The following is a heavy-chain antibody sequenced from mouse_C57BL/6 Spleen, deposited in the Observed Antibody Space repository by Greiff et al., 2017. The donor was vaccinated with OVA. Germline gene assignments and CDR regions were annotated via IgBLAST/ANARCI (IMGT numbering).Heavy chain of an antibody. D-gene: IGHD1-1*01. Sequence: EVQLQQSGAELVRPGASVKLSCTASGFNIKDYYMHWVKQRPEQGLEWIGGIDPEDGDTEYAPKFQGKATMTADTSSNTAYLQLSSLTSEDTAVYYCTLTTVAGYYAMDCWGQGTSVTVSS. CDR2: IDPEDGDT. V-gene: IGHV14-1*01. J-gene: IGHJ4*01. CDR3: TLTTVAGYYAMDC. CDR1: GFNIKDYY.